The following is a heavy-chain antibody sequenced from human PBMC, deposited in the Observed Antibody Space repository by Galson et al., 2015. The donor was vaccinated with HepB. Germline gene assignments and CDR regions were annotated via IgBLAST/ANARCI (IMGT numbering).Heavy chain of an antibody. CDR3: AKDKWSTMIVVAIMDY. CDR1: GFTFSSYA. V-gene: IGHV3-23*01. Sequence: SLRLSCAASGFTFSSYAMSWVRQAPGKGLEWVSAISGSGGSTYYADSVKGRFTISRDNSENTLYLQMNSLRAEDTAVYYCAKDKWSTMIVVAIMDYWGQGTLVTVSS. J-gene: IGHJ4*02. D-gene: IGHD3-22*01. CDR2: ISGSGGST.